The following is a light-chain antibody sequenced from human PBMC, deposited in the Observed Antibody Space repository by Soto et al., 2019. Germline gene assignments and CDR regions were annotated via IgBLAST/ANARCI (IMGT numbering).Light chain of an antibody. CDR3: QQYNNWPQT. J-gene: IGKJ1*01. V-gene: IGKV3-15*01. CDR2: GTS. Sequence: EIVMTQFSATLSVSPGERATLSFRASQSVSSKLAWHQQKPGQAPRLLIYGTSTRATGIPARFSGSGSGTEFTLTISSLQSEDFAVYYCQQYNNWPQTFGQGTKVDI. CDR1: QSVSSK.